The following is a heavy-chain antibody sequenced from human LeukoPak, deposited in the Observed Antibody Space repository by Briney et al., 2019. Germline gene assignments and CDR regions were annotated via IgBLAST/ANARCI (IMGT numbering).Heavy chain of an antibody. V-gene: IGHV1-8*02. CDR3: ARGRAWFDP. CDR1: GYTFTSYA. J-gene: IGHJ5*02. Sequence: ASVKLSCKASGYTFTSYAINWVRQAPGHGLEWMGWMNPNSGNTDYAQKFQGRVTITRNTSISTAYMELSSLRSEDTAVYYCARGRAWFDPWGQGTLVTVSS. CDR2: MNPNSGNT.